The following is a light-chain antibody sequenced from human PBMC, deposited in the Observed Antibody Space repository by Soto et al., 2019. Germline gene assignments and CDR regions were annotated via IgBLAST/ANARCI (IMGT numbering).Light chain of an antibody. Sequence: EIVLTQSPGTLSLSPGERATLSCRASQSVSSSYLAWYQQKPGQAPRLLIYGASSRATGIPDRFSGSGSGTDFTRTISRLEPEDFAVYYCQQYGSSPWITFGQGTRLEIK. CDR2: GAS. V-gene: IGKV3-20*01. CDR1: QSVSSSY. J-gene: IGKJ5*01. CDR3: QQYGSSPWIT.